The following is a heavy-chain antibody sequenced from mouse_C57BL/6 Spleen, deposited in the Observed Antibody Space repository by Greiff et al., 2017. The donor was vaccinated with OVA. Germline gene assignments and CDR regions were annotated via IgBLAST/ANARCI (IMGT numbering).Heavy chain of an antibody. CDR1: GYTFTSYW. CDR2: IYPGSGST. V-gene: IGHV1-55*01. Sequence: VQLQQPGAELVKPGASVKMSCKASGYTFTSYWITWVKQRPGQGLEWIGDIYPGSGSTNYNEQFTSKATLTVDTSSSTAYMQLSSLTSEDSAVYDCARWLRRDYSAMDYWGQGTSVTVSS. CDR3: ARWLRRDYSAMDY. D-gene: IGHD2-2*01. J-gene: IGHJ4*01.